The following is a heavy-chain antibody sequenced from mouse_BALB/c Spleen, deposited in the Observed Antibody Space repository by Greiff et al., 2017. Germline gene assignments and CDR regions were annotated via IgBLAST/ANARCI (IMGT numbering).Heavy chain of an antibody. CDR3: VRGGGTPKDYFDY. D-gene: IGHD3-3*01. CDR1: GFSLTSYD. CDR2: IWTGGGT. Sequence: QVQLQQSGPGLVAPSQSLSITCTVSGFSLTSYDISWIRQPPGKGLEWLGVIWTGGGTNYNSAFMSRLSISKDNSKSQVFLKMNSLQTDDTAIYYCVRGGGTPKDYFDYWGQGTTLTVSS. V-gene: IGHV2-9-2*01. J-gene: IGHJ2*01.